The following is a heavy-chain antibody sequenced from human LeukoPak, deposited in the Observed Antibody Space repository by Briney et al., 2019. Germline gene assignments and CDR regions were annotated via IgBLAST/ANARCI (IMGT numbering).Heavy chain of an antibody. D-gene: IGHD1-26*01. CDR2: IYYSGST. Sequence: SETLSLTCTVSGGSISSYYWSWIRQPPGKGLEWIGYIYYSGSTNYDPSLKSRVTISVDTSKNQFSLKLSSVTAADTAVYYCAREKSGSYSVNWFDPWGQGTLVTVSS. J-gene: IGHJ5*02. CDR3: AREKSGSYSVNWFDP. CDR1: GGSISSYY. V-gene: IGHV4-59*01.